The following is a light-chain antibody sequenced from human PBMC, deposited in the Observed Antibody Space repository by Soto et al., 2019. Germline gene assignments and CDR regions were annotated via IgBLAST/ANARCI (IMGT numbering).Light chain of an antibody. CDR1: QSLVYSDGNTY. CDR3: MLGTHWPPFT. J-gene: IGKJ3*01. V-gene: IGKV2-30*01. CDR2: KVS. Sequence: DVVMTQSPLSLPVTLGQPASISCRSSQSLVYSDGNTYLNWFLQRPGQSPRRLIYKVSKRDSGVPDRFSGSGSGTDFTLKISRVEAEDVGVYYCMLGTHWPPFTFGPGTKVDIK.